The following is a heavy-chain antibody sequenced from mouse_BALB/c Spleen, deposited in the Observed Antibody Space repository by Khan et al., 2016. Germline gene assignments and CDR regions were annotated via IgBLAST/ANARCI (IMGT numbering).Heavy chain of an antibody. Sequence: EVKLLESGGGLVQPGGSLKLSCAASGFDFSRNWMNWVRQAPGKGLEWIGEINPDSSTINYAPSLKDKFIISRDNAKNTLYLQMHKVRSEDTALYYCARLYYYGSVDYWGQGTTLTVSS. D-gene: IGHD1-1*01. CDR1: GFDFSRNW. CDR2: INPDSSTI. CDR3: ARLYYYGSVDY. V-gene: IGHV4-1*02. J-gene: IGHJ2*01.